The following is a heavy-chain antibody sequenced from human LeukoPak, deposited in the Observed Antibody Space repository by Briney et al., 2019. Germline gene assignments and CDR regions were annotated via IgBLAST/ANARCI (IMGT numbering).Heavy chain of an antibody. J-gene: IGHJ4*02. CDR2: ISSSNTYI. CDR1: GFTFSSYA. V-gene: IGHV3-21*01. D-gene: IGHD5-24*01. CDR3: ARDLDGYNYALDY. Sequence: GGSLRLSCAASGFTFSSYAMSWVRQAPGKGLEWVSSISSSNTYIYYADSVKGRFTISRDNAKNSLYLQMHSLRAEDTALYYCARDLDGYNYALDYWGQGTLVTVSS.